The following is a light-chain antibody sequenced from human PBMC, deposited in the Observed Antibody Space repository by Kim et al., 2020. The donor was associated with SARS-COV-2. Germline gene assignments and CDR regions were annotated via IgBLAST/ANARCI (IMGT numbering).Light chain of an antibody. CDR3: QQRSKWPPVFT. V-gene: IGKV3-11*01. CDR1: QSISSI. CDR2: DAS. Sequence: PGEGATLSCRASQSISSILAWYQQKRGQAPRLLIYDASNRATGIPARFSGSGSGTDFTLTISSLEPEDFAVYYCQQRSKWPPVFTFGAGTKVDIK. J-gene: IGKJ3*01.